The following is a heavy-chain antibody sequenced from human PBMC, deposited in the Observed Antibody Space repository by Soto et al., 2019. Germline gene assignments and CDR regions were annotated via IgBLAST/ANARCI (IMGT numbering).Heavy chain of an antibody. CDR2: ISYDGSNK. J-gene: IGHJ4*02. V-gene: IGHV3-30-3*01. D-gene: IGHD6-6*01. Sequence: QVQLVESGGGVVQPGRSLRLSCAASGFTFSSYAMHWVRQAPGKGLEWVAVISYDGSNKYYADSVKGRFTISRDNSKNTLYLQMNSLRAEDTAVYYCARDPAMRAIVARPLGPDYWGQGTLVTVSS. CDR3: ARDPAMRAIVARPLGPDY. CDR1: GFTFSSYA.